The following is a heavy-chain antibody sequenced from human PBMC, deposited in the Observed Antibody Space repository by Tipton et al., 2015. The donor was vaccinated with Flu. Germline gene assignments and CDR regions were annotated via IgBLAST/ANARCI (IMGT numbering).Heavy chain of an antibody. D-gene: IGHD5-18*01. CDR1: GGSISSYY. Sequence: TLSLTCTVSGGSISSYYWSWIRQPPGKGLEWIGYIYYSGSTNYNPSLKSRVTISVGTSKNQFSLKLSSVTAADTAVYYCARAGGKAMVNKSHPFDYWGQGTLVTVSS. CDR3: ARAGGKAMVNKSHPFDY. J-gene: IGHJ4*02. CDR2: IYYSGST. V-gene: IGHV4-59*01.